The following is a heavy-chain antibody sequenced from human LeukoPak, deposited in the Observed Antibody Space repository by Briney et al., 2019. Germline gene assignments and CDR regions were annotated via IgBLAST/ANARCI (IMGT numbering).Heavy chain of an antibody. Sequence: PSQTLSLTCTVSGGSISSGGHYWSWIRQHPGKGLEWIGYIYYSGSTYYNPSLKSRVTISVDTSKNQFSLKLSSVTAADTAVYYCAREVSSGDYGPYGMDVWGQGTTVTVSS. J-gene: IGHJ6*02. CDR2: IYYSGST. CDR1: GGSISSGGHY. D-gene: IGHD4-17*01. V-gene: IGHV4-31*03. CDR3: AREVSSGDYGPYGMDV.